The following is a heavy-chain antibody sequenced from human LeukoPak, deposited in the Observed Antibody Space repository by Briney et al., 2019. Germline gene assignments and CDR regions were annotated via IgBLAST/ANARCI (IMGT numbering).Heavy chain of an antibody. CDR2: IYYSGTA. V-gene: IGHV4-31*03. J-gene: IGHJ4*02. Sequence: PSETLSLTCTVSGGSISSGGYYWSWVRQHPEKGLEWIGYIYYSGTAYYNPSLKSRVTMSVDTSKNQFSLKLDSVTAADTAVYYCARFSNDHGVKFDYWGQGTLVTVSS. CDR1: GGSISSGGYY. D-gene: IGHD4-17*01. CDR3: ARFSNDHGVKFDY.